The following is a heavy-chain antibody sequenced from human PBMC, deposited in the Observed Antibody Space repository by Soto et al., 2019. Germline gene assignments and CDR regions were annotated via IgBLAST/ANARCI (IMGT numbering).Heavy chain of an antibody. Sequence: LETLSLTCAVYGGSFSCYYLSWIRQPPGKGLEWIGEINHSGSTNYNPSLKSRVTISVDTSKNQFSLKLSSVAAADTAVYYCARVPRYYSGYDWGFVGFDYWGQGTLVTVSS. CDR3: ARVPRYYSGYDWGFVGFDY. V-gene: IGHV4-34*01. CDR1: GGSFSCYY. J-gene: IGHJ4*02. CDR2: INHSGST. D-gene: IGHD5-12*01.